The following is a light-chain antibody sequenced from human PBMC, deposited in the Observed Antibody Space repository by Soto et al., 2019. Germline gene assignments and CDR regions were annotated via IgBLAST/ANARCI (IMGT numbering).Light chain of an antibody. CDR2: AAS. CDR3: QKCNSAPWT. V-gene: IGKV1-27*01. Sequence: DIQMTQSPASLSASVGDRVTITCRASQGVGNYLAWYQQRPGKVPKLLIYAASTLQSGVPSRFSGSGSGTDFTLTISSLQPEDVATYYCQKCNSAPWTFGPGTKVDIK. CDR1: QGVGNY. J-gene: IGKJ1*01.